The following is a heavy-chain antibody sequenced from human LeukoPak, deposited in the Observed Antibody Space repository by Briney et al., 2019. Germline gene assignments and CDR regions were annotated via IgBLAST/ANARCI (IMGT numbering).Heavy chain of an antibody. CDR2: IYTSGST. D-gene: IGHD1-14*01. CDR1: GGSISSHY. CDR3: ASTGPVLGFDY. Sequence: SETLSLTCSVSGGSISSHYWSWIRQPAGKGLEWIGRIYTSGSTNYNPSLKSRVTMSVDTSKNQFSLKLSSVTAADTAVYYCASTGPVLGFDYWGQGTLVTVSS. V-gene: IGHV4-4*07. J-gene: IGHJ4*02.